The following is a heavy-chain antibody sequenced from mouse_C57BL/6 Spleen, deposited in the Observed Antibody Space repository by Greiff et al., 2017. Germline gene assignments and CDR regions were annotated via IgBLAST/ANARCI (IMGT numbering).Heavy chain of an antibody. V-gene: IGHV1-4*01. CDR2: INPSSGYT. Sequence: QVQLQQSGAELARPGASVKMSCKASGYTFTSYTMHWVKQRPGQGLEWIGYINPSSGYTKYNQKFKDKATLTADKSSSTAYMQLSRLTSEASAVYSGARGVTISTVASYAMDYWGQGTSVTVSS. CDR3: ARGVTISTVASYAMDY. J-gene: IGHJ4*01. D-gene: IGHD1-1*01. CDR1: GYTFTSYT.